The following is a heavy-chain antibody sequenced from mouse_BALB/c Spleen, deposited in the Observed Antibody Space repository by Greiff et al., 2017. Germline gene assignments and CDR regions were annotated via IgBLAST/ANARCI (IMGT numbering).Heavy chain of an antibody. V-gene: IGHV1-9*01. CDR2: ILPGSGST. J-gene: IGHJ4*01. CDR3: ARSSTATDYYAMDY. D-gene: IGHD1-2*01. CDR1: GYTFSSYW. Sequence: QVQLQQSGAELMKPGASVKISCKATGYTFSSYWIEWVKPRPGHGLEWIGEILPGSGSTNYNEKFKGKATFTADTSSNTAYMQLSSLTSEDSAVYYCARSSTATDYYAMDYWGQGTSVTVSS.